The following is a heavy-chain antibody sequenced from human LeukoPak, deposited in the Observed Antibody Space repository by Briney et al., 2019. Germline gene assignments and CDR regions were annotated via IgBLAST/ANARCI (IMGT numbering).Heavy chain of an antibody. CDR3: ARDRGDYPWRDALDI. V-gene: IGHV3-64*01. CDR1: GFTFSSYA. Sequence: PGGSLRLSCAASGFTFSSYAMHWVRQAPGKGLEYVSAISSNGGSTYYANSVKGRFTISRDNSKNTLYLQMGSLRPEDMAVYYCARDRGDYPWRDALDIWGQGTMVTVSS. D-gene: IGHD4-17*01. J-gene: IGHJ3*02. CDR2: ISSNGGST.